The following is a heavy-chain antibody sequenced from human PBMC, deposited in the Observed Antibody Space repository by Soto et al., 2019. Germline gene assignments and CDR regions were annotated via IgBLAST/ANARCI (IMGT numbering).Heavy chain of an antibody. CDR2: IIPIFGTA. Sequence: GTSVKVCCKARGGTFSSYAISWVRQAPKQGLEWMGGIIPIFGTANYAQKFQGRVTITADESTSTAYMELSSLRSEDTAVYYCARSPYYDILTGYYNAYKGCFDYWGQGTLVTVSS. D-gene: IGHD3-9*01. V-gene: IGHV1-69*01. CDR3: ARSPYYDILTGYYNAYKGCFDY. CDR1: GGTFSSYA. J-gene: IGHJ4*02.